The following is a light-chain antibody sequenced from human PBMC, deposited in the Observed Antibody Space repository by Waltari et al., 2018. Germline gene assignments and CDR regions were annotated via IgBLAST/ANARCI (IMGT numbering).Light chain of an antibody. V-gene: IGLV2-23*01. CDR3: CAYAGSSTSVV. CDR1: SSAIGSYNF. CDR2: EGS. Sequence: QSALTQPASVSGSPGQSITISCTGTSSAIGSYNFVSWYQQHPGKAPKFMIYEGSKRPSGVSNRFSGSKSGNTASLTISGLQAEDEANYYCCAYAGSSTSVVFGGGTKLTVL. J-gene: IGLJ2*01.